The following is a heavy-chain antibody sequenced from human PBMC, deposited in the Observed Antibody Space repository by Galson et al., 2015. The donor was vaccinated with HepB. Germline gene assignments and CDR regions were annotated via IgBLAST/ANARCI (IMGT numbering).Heavy chain of an antibody. CDR3: ARGMGYSYGPFDY. Sequence: SETLSLTCTVSGGSISSGSYSWGWIRQPPGKGLEWIGSIYHSGSTYYNSSLKSRVTTSVDTSKNQFSLKLSSVTAADTAVYYCARGMGYSYGPFDYWGQGTLVTVSS. J-gene: IGHJ4*02. CDR1: GGSISSGSYS. D-gene: IGHD5-18*01. CDR2: IYHSGST. V-gene: IGHV4-39*07.